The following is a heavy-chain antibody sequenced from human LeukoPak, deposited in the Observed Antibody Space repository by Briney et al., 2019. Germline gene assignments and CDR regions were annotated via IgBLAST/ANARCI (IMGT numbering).Heavy chain of an antibody. D-gene: IGHD4-23*01. V-gene: IGHV4-59*01. J-gene: IGHJ4*02. CDR3: ARGRNDNGGMFFDS. CDR1: GGPIRSFY. CDR2: ISYSGYT. Sequence: TSETLSLTCTVSGGPIRSFYWSWIRQAPGKGLEWIGFISYSGYTSYSPSLKSRVGISVDTSKSQFSLRLSSMTAADTAIYYCARGRNDNGGMFFDSWAQGTLVTVSS.